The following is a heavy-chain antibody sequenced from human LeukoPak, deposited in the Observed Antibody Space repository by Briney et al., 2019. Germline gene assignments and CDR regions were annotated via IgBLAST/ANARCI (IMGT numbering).Heavy chain of an antibody. CDR3: TTDKGPVDY. V-gene: IGHV3-15*01. Sequence: GGSLRLSCAASGFTFSNAWMSWVRHAPGKGLEWVGRIKSKTDDGTTDYAAPVKDRFTISRDDSKNTLYLQMNSLKTEDTAVYYCTTDKGPVDYWGQGTLVTVSS. CDR1: GFTFSNAW. J-gene: IGHJ4*02. CDR2: IKSKTDDGTT.